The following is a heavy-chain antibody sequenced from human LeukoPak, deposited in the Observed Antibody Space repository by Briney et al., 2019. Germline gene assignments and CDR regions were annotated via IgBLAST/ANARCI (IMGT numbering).Heavy chain of an antibody. V-gene: IGHV3-11*01. CDR2: ISGVGSSI. CDR1: GFTFSDYY. Sequence: PGGSLRLSCAASGFTFSDYYMTWIRQAPGKGLERVSYISGVGSSIYYADSVRGRFTISRDNAKNSVYLQMNSLRVDDTAVYYCARRGAQGMDVWGQGTTVTVSS. D-gene: IGHD1-26*01. CDR3: ARRGAQGMDV. J-gene: IGHJ6*02.